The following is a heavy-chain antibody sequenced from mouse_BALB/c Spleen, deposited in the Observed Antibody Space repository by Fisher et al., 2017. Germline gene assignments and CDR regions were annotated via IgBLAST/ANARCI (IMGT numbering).Heavy chain of an antibody. Sequence: KFKGKATLTADTSSSTAYMQLSSLTSEDSAVYFCARSTGYRYEGYFDVWGAGTTVTVSS. D-gene: IGHD2-14*01. J-gene: IGHJ1*01. CDR3: ARSTGYRYEGYFDV. V-gene: IGHV1-76*01.